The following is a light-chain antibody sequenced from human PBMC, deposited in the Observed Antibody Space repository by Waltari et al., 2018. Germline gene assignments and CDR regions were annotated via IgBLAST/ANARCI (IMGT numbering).Light chain of an antibody. V-gene: IGKV3-20*01. Sequence: EIVLTQSPGTLSLSPGERAPLSCRASQRVGRYLAWYQQKPGHAPRLLIDGASTRATGIPDRCSGSGSGTDFSLIISRLDPEDFAVYFCQKYEALPATFGQGTKVEIK. J-gene: IGKJ1*01. CDR3: QKYEALPAT. CDR2: GAS. CDR1: QRVGRY.